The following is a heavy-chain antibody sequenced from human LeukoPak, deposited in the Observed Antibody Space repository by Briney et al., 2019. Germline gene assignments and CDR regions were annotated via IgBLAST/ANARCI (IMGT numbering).Heavy chain of an antibody. V-gene: IGHV4-59*01. CDR2: IYYSGST. CDR3: ARDLRDWGDYFDY. J-gene: IGHJ4*02. D-gene: IGHD7-27*01. CDR1: GGSISSYY. Sequence: PSETLSLTCTVSGGSISSYYWSWIRQPPGKGLEWIGYIYYSGSTNYNPSLKSRVTISVDTSKNQFSLKLSSVTAADTAVYYCARDLRDWGDYFDYWGQGTLVTVSS.